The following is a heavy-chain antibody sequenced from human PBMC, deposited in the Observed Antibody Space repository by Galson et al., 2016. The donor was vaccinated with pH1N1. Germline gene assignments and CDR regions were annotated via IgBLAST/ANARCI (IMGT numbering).Heavy chain of an antibody. V-gene: IGHV1-69*13. J-gene: IGHJ6*02. CDR3: ARRPEIYYYRMDV. CDR2: IIPMFGTT. Sequence: SVKVSCKASGGIFNIHGISWVRQAPGEGLEWMGGIIPMFGTTDYAQKFQGRVTFTADDSTSTAYMELSSLRSEDTAVYYCARRPEIYYYRMDVWGQGTTVTVSS. CDR1: GGIFNIHG. D-gene: IGHD1-14*01.